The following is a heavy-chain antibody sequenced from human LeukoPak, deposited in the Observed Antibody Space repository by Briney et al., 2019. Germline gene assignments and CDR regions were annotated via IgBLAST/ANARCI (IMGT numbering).Heavy chain of an antibody. CDR1: GFTFGNNW. CDR2: INPDGRDK. D-gene: IGHD6-6*01. V-gene: IGHV3-7*01. J-gene: IGHJ4*02. CDR3: AKLKGQATRYDY. Sequence: GGSLRLSCAASGFTFGNNWMSWVRQAPGEGLEWVASINPDGRDKYYVDSVRGRFTISRDNDKSLLYLQMDSLRAEDAAVYHCAKLKGQATRYDYWGQGILVTVSS.